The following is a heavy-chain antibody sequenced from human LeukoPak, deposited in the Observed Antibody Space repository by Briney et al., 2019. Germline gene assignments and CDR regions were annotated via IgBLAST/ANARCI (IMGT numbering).Heavy chain of an antibody. J-gene: IGHJ4*02. CDR1: GYTFTSYG. Sequence: ASVKVSCKASGYTFTSYGISWVRRAPGQGLEWMGWISAYNGNTNYPQKLQGRVTMTTDTSTTTAYMELRSLRSADTAVYYCARRGTAMVNIDYWGQGTLVTVSS. CDR3: ARRGTAMVNIDY. D-gene: IGHD5-18*01. V-gene: IGHV1-18*01. CDR2: ISAYNGNT.